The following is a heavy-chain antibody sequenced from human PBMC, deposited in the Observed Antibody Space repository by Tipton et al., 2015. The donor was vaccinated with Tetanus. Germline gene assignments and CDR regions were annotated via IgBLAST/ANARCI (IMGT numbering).Heavy chain of an antibody. CDR1: GGSISSYY. CDR3: AREAPQQWLATSYYYGMDV. CDR2: IYTSGST. D-gene: IGHD6-19*01. V-gene: IGHV4-4*07. Sequence: TLSLTCTVSGGSISSYYWSWIRQPAGKGLEWIGRIYTSGSTNYSPPLKSRVTMSVDTSKNQFSLKLSSVTAADTAVYYCAREAPQQWLATSYYYGMDVWGQGTTVTVSS. J-gene: IGHJ6*02.